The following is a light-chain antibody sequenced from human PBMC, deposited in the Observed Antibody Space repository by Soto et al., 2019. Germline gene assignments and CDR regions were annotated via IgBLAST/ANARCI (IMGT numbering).Light chain of an antibody. V-gene: IGKV3-11*01. CDR3: QPRSKRGFT. CDR2: DAS. Sequence: EIVLTQSPATLSLSPGERATLSFRASKSVSSYLAWYQQKPGQAPRLLIYDASNRATGIPARFSGSGSGTDFTLTIRSLEPADFAVYYCQPRSKRGFTFGPGTKVD. CDR1: KSVSSY. J-gene: IGKJ3*01.